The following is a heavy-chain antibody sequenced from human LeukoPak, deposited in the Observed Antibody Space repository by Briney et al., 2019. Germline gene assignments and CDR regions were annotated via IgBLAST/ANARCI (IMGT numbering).Heavy chain of an antibody. D-gene: IGHD4-17*01. V-gene: IGHV1-18*01. CDR3: ARVRYYGDYVVRYFDY. Sequence: GASVKVSCKASGYTFTSYGISWVRQAPGQGLEWMGWISAYNGNTNYAQKLQGRVTMTTDTSTSTAYMELRSLRSDDTAVYYCARVRYYGDYVVRYFDYWGQGTLVTVSS. J-gene: IGHJ4*02. CDR2: ISAYNGNT. CDR1: GYTFTSYG.